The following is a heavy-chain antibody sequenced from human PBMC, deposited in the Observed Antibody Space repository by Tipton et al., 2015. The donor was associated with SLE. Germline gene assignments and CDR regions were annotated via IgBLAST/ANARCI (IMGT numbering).Heavy chain of an antibody. J-gene: IGHJ6*03. Sequence: LRLSCTVSGASITSASYYWTWIRQPAGEGLEWIGRISTSGSTNYYPSLRSRVTISVDTSKNQFSLKLSSVTAADTAVYYCARELIAAADTSYYYYYYMDVWGKGTTVTVSS. CDR3: ARELIAAADTSYYYYYYMDV. V-gene: IGHV4-61*02. CDR2: ISTSGST. CDR1: GASITSASYY. D-gene: IGHD6-13*01.